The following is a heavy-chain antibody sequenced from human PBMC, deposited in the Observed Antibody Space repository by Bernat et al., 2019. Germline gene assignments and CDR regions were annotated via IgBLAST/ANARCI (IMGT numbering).Heavy chain of an antibody. CDR3: AKVGTYSSGWYLGWYFDL. CDR1: GFTFSSYA. CDR2: ISGSGGST. D-gene: IGHD6-19*01. V-gene: IGHV3-23*01. Sequence: EVQLLESGGGLVQPGGSLRLSCAASGFTFSSYAMSCVRQAPGKGLEWVSAISGSGGSTYYADSVKGRFTISRDKSKNTLYLQMNSLGAEDTAVYYCAKVGTYSSGWYLGWYFDLWGRGTLVTVSS. J-gene: IGHJ2*01.